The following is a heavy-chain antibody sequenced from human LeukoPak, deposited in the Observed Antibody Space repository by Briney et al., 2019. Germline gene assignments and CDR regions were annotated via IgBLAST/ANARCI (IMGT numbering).Heavy chain of an antibody. D-gene: IGHD6-13*01. CDR3: AKDYGSWRYYLDY. V-gene: IGHV3-23*01. Sequence: PGGSLRLSCAASGFSLSCYAMSWVRQAPGKGLEWVSAISGSGGSTYYADSVKGRFTISRDNSKKTLYLQMNSLRAEDTAVYYCAKDYGSWRYYLDYWCQGTLVTVSS. CDR2: ISGSGGST. J-gene: IGHJ4*02. CDR1: GFSLSCYA.